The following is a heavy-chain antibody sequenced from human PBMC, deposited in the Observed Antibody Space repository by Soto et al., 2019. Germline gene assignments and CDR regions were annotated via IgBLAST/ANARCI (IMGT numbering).Heavy chain of an antibody. D-gene: IGHD2-21*01. J-gene: IGHJ4*02. CDR1: GFGFDEYG. V-gene: IGHV3-20*04. CDR3: ARDHRWGYEYGDYGDS. Sequence: EVRLVESGGGVVRPGGSLRLSCAASGFGFDEYGMSWVRQGPGKGLEWVSGINRHGDSTGYADSVKGRVTISRDNAKNSLYLQMNGLKAEDTAVYYCARDHRWGYEYGDYGDSWGQGTLVTVSS. CDR2: INRHGDST.